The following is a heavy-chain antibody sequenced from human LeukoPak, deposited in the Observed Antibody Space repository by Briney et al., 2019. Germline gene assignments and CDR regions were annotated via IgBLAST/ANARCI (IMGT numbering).Heavy chain of an antibody. J-gene: IGHJ4*02. CDR1: GFTLSSYA. CDR2: ISDTGNT. D-gene: IGHD3-10*01. CDR3: ARGMVRGDFDY. V-gene: IGHV3-23*01. Sequence: GGSLRLSCAASGFTLSSYAMSWVRQAPGKGLEWVSAISDTGNTYHADSVKGRFTISRDNANNSLYMHINSLRAEDTAVYYCARGMVRGDFDYWGQGTLVTVSS.